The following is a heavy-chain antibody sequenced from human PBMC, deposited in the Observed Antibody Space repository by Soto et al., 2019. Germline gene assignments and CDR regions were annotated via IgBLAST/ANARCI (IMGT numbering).Heavy chain of an antibody. CDR3: ARGVDFEGFSPYGMDV. CDR2: IYYGGTT. J-gene: IGHJ6*02. V-gene: IGHV4-30-4*01. Sequence: SETLSLSCTVSGGSINTGDYYWTWIRQPRGKGLEWIGYIYYGGTTYYNPSLKSRVSLSLDTSKNHFSLRLTSVTAADTAVYYCARGVDFEGFSPYGMDVWGQGTTVTVSS. D-gene: IGHD3-3*01. CDR1: GGSINTGDYY.